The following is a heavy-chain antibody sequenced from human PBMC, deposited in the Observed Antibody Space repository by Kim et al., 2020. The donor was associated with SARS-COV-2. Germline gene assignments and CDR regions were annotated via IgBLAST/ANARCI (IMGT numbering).Heavy chain of an antibody. CDR2: MYYSGST. CDR1: GGSMSSSSDYWGYY. Sequence: SETLSLTCTVSGGSMSSSSDYWGYYWGWIRQPPGKGLEWIGSMYYSGSTYYNPSLKSRVTISIDTSKNQFSLKLSSLTAADTAVYYCSREVRYYDFWSEQTNHYGMDVWGQGTTVTVSS. CDR3: SREVRYYDFWSEQTNHYGMDV. D-gene: IGHD3-3*01. V-gene: IGHV4-39*01. J-gene: IGHJ6*02.